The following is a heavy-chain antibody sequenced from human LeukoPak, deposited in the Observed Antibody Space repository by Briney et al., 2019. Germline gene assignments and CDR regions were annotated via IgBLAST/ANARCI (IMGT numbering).Heavy chain of an antibody. J-gene: IGHJ6*03. V-gene: IGHV3-30*02. Sequence: GGSLRLSCAASGFTFSSYGMHWVRQAPGKGLEWVAFIRYDGSNKYYADSVKGRFTISRDNSKNTLYLQMNSLRAEDTAVYYCAKGPYGDYGYYYYMDVWGKGTTVTVSS. CDR1: GFTFSSYG. CDR3: AKGPYGDYGYYYYMDV. D-gene: IGHD4-17*01. CDR2: IRYDGSNK.